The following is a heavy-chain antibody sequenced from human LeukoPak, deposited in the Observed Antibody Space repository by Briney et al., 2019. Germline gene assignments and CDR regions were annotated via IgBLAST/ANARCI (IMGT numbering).Heavy chain of an antibody. V-gene: IGHV3-23*01. J-gene: IGHJ4*02. Sequence: PGGSLRLSCAASGFTFSSYAMSWVRQAPGKGLEWVSAISGSGGSTYYADSVKGRFTISRDNSKSTLYLQMNSLRAEDTAVYYCAKGGRSSSSWPACDYWGQGTLVTVSS. CDR2: ISGSGGST. CDR1: GFTFSSYA. CDR3: AKGGRSSSSWPACDY. D-gene: IGHD6-13*01.